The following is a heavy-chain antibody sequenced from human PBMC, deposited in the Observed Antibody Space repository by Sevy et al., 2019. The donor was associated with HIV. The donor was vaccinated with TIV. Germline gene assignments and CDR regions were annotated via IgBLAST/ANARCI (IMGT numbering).Heavy chain of an antibody. V-gene: IGHV3-15*01. CDR3: TTDQDELVGTIDAFDI. Sequence: GGSLRLSCAASGFTFSNAWMSWVRQAPGKGLEWVGRIKSKTDGGTTDYAAPVKGRFTISRDDSENTLYLQMNSLKTEDTAVYYCTTDQDELVGTIDAFDIWGQGTMVTVSS. CDR1: GFTFSNAW. D-gene: IGHD1-26*01. J-gene: IGHJ3*02. CDR2: IKSKTDGGTT.